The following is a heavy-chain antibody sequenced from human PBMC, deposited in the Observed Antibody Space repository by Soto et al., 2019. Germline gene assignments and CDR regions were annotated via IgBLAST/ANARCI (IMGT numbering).Heavy chain of an antibody. D-gene: IGHD3-10*01. V-gene: IGHV4-4*02. CDR3: ARFSDYYGSGSYYKGVDY. CDR2: IYHSGST. CDR1: SGSISSSNW. J-gene: IGHJ4*02. Sequence: SETLALTCAVSSGSISSSNWWSWVRQPPGKGLEWIGEIYHSGSTNYNPSLKSRVTISVDTSKNQFSLKLSSVTAADTAVYYCARFSDYYGSGSYYKGVDYWGQGTLVTVSS.